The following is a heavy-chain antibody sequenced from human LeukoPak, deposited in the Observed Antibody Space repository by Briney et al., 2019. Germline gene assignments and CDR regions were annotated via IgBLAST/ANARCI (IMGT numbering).Heavy chain of an antibody. CDR3: ARTPEVAERNWFDP. V-gene: IGHV2-5*02. Sequence: SGPTLVKTTETLTLTCTFSGFSLSTSGVGVGWIRQPPGKALEWLALIYWDDDKRYSPSLKSRLTITKDTSKNQVVLTMTNMDPVDTATYYCARTPEVAERNWFDPWGQGTLVTVSS. CDR2: IYWDDDK. D-gene: IGHD2-15*01. J-gene: IGHJ5*02. CDR1: GFSLSTSGVG.